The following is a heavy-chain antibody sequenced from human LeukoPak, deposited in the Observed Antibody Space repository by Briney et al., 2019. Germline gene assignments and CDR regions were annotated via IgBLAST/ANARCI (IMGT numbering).Heavy chain of an antibody. CDR3: AKPRDSSGYYYVPFDH. CDR2: ISGSGGST. D-gene: IGHD3-22*01. J-gene: IGHJ4*02. CDR1: GFTFSSYA. Sequence: QPGGSLRLSCAASGFTFSSYAMSWVRQAPGKGLEWVSAISGSGGSTYYADSVKGRFTISRDNSKNTLYLQMNSLRAEDTAVYYCAKPRDSSGYYYVPFDHWGQGTLVTVSS. V-gene: IGHV3-23*01.